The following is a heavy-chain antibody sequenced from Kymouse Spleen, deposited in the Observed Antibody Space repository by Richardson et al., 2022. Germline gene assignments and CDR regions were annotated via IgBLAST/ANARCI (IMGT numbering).Heavy chain of an antibody. CDR1: GGSVSSGSYY. CDR3: ARGRNWNWEY. V-gene: IGHV4-61*01. CDR2: IYYSGST. J-gene: IGHJ4*02. D-gene: IGHD1-7*01. Sequence: QVQLQESGPGLVKPSETLSLTCTVSGGSVSSGSYYWSWIRQPPGKGLEWIGYIYYSGSTNYNPSLKSRVTISVDTSKNQFSLKLSSVTAADTAVYYCARGRNWNWEYWGQGTLVTVSS.